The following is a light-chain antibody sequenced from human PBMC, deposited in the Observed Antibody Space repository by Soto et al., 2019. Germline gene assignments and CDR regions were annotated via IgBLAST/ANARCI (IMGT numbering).Light chain of an antibody. CDR1: SSDVGIYNL. Sequence: QSALTQPASVSGSPGQSITISCTGTSSDVGIYNLVAWYQQHPGKAPKLMIYEGSKRPSGVSNRFSGSKSGSTASLTISGLQXEXEXXYYCSSYAGSRDYVFGTGTKVTVL. CDR3: SSYAGSRDYV. CDR2: EGS. V-gene: IGLV2-23*01. J-gene: IGLJ1*01.